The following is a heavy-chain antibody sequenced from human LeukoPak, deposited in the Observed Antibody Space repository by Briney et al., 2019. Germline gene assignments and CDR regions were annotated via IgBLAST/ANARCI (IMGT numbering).Heavy chain of an antibody. CDR1: GGTFSSYA. V-gene: IGHV1-69*05. J-gene: IGHJ4*02. CDR3: ARQGFHYDFVSGYFYFDY. D-gene: IGHD3-3*01. Sequence: ASVKVSCKASGGTFSSYAISWVRQAPGQGLEWMGGIIPIFGTANYAQKFQGRVTITTDESTSTAYMELSGLRSEDTAVYYCARQGFHYDFVSGYFYFDYWGQGTLVTVSS. CDR2: IIPIFGTA.